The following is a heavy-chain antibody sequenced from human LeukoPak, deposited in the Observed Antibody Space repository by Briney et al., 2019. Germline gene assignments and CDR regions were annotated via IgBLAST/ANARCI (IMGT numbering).Heavy chain of an antibody. J-gene: IGHJ4*02. CDR2: IYNSGST. CDR1: GGSISSYY. CDR3: ARGSGAFDY. Sequence: SETLSLTCSVSGGSISSYYWNWIRQPPGQGLEWIGYIYNSGSTNYNPSLKSRVTISEDTSKNQVSLKLSSVTAADTAVYYCARGSGAFDYWGQGTLVTVSS. V-gene: IGHV4-59*01.